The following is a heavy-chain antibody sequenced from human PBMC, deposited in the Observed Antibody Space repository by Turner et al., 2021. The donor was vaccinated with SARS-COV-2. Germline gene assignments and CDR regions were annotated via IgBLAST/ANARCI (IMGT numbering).Heavy chain of an antibody. CDR3: ARDGGYSGYAYFDY. CDR2: IWYDGSNK. Sequence: QVQLVASGGGVVQPGRSLRLSCAASGFTFSSYGMHWVRQAPGKGVEWVAVIWYDGSNKYYADSVKGRFTISRDNSKNTLYLQMNSLRAEDTAVYYCARDGGYSGYAYFDYWGQGTLVTVSS. J-gene: IGHJ4*02. V-gene: IGHV3-33*01. D-gene: IGHD5-12*01. CDR1: GFTFSSYG.